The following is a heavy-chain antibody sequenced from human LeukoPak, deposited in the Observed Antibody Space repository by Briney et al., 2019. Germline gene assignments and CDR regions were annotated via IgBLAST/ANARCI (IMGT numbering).Heavy chain of an antibody. Sequence: GGSLRPSCAGSGFIFNSHWITWVRQAPGMGLEWVGNIRQDGDEKFYADSVRGRFTISRDNAKNSLYLHLNSLRAEDTAIYCARVRTEWYIDLWGRGTLVTVSP. CDR1: GFIFNSHW. CDR3: ARVRTEWYIDL. CDR2: IRQDGDEK. V-gene: IGHV3-7*01. J-gene: IGHJ2*01. D-gene: IGHD2-8*02.